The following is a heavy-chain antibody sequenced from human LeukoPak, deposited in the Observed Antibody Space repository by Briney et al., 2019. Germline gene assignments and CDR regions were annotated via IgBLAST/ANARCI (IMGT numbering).Heavy chain of an antibody. Sequence: GGSLRLSCAASGFTSSSYSMNWVRQAPGKGLEWVSSISSSSSYIYYADSVKGRFTISRDNAKNSLYPQMNSLRAEDTAVYYCARGAGIAAAGDYWGQGTLVTVSS. CDR3: ARGAGIAAAGDY. CDR2: ISSSSSYI. V-gene: IGHV3-21*01. J-gene: IGHJ4*02. CDR1: GFTSSSYS. D-gene: IGHD6-13*01.